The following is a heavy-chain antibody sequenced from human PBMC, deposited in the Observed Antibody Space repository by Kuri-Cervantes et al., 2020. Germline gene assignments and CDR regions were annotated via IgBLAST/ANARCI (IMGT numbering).Heavy chain of an antibody. CDR1: EFSISTFW. Sequence: GGSLRLSCEPSEFSISTFWMHWVRQVPGKGLVWVSRINSDGSTIDYADSVKGRFAISRDNAKNTLYLQMNSLRAEDTAVYYCTSSGPIDYWGQGTLVTVSS. CDR3: TSSGPIDY. J-gene: IGHJ4*02. CDR2: INSDGSTI. V-gene: IGHV3-74*01.